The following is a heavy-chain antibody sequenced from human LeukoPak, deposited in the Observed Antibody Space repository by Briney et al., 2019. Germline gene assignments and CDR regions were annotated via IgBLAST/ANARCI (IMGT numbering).Heavy chain of an antibody. Sequence: SETLSLTCAVYGGSFSGYYWSWIRQPPGKGLEWIGEINHSGSTNYNPSLKSRVTISVDTSKNQFSLKLSSVTAADTAVYYCARGTIAAAAGYNWSDPWGQGTLVTVSS. J-gene: IGHJ5*02. V-gene: IGHV4-34*01. CDR1: GGSFSGYY. CDR3: ARGTIAAAAGYNWSDP. CDR2: INHSGST. D-gene: IGHD6-13*01.